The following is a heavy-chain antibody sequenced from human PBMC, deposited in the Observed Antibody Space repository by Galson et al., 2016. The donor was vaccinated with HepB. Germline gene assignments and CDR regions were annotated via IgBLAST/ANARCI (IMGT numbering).Heavy chain of an antibody. CDR3: ATSLAARLHFYYYYGMDV. V-gene: IGHV3-48*02. D-gene: IGHD6-6*01. J-gene: IGHJ6*02. Sequence: SLRLSCAVHGFTFSTYSMNWVRQAPGKGLEWVSYISSSSSTIYYADSVQGRFTISRDNAKNSLYLQMNSLRDEDTAVYYCATSLAARLHFYYYYGMDVWGQGATVTVSS. CDR2: ISSSSSTI. CDR1: GFTFSTYS.